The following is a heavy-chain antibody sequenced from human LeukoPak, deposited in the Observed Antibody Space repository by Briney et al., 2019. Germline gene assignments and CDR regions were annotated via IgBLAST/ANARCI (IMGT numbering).Heavy chain of an antibody. CDR1: GFTFSSYS. D-gene: IGHD3-10*01. J-gene: IGHJ4*02. CDR2: ISSSSTI. V-gene: IGHV3-48*04. Sequence: GGSLRLSCAASGFTFSSYSMNWVRQAPGKGLEWVSYISSSSTIYYADSVKGRFTISRDNAKNSLYLQMNSLRAEDTAVYYCARLKTRGDWGQGTLVTVSS. CDR3: ARLKTRGD.